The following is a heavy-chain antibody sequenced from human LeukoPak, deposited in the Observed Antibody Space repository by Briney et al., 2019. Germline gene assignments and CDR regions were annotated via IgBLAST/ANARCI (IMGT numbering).Heavy chain of an antibody. Sequence: SETLSLTCTVAGGSIRTSGNYWSWIRHHPGKGLEWMGCIYYSGTTYDRPSLKSRLTVSVDASKNQFFLDLTSVTAADTAVYYCARLVYGNGWQIDYWGRGTLVTVSS. CDR1: GGSIRTSGNY. V-gene: IGHV4-31*03. D-gene: IGHD2-8*01. CDR2: IYYSGTT. CDR3: ARLVYGNGWQIDY. J-gene: IGHJ4*02.